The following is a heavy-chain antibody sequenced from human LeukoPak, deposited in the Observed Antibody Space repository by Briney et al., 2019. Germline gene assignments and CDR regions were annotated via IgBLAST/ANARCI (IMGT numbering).Heavy chain of an antibody. CDR2: INHSGST. CDR3: ARAVLRFLEKDQAGFDY. Sequence: SETLSLTCTVSGGSISSSSYYWSWIRQPPGKGLEWIGEINHSGSTNYNPSLKSRVTISVDTSKNQFSLKLSSVTAADTAVYYCARAVLRFLEKDQAGFDYWGQGTLVTVSS. V-gene: IGHV4-39*07. D-gene: IGHD3-3*01. CDR1: GGSISSSSYY. J-gene: IGHJ4*02.